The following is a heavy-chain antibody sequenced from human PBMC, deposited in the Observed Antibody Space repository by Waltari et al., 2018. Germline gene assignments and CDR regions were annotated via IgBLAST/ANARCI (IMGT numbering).Heavy chain of an antibody. CDR2: IYHSGST. CDR3: ARALSGGDRPSWFDP. J-gene: IGHJ5*02. D-gene: IGHD3-10*01. Sequence: QVQLQESGPGLVKPSETLSLTCTGSGYSISSGYYWGWIRQPPGKGLEWIGSIYHSGSTYYSPSLKSRVTISVDTSKNQFSLKLSSVTAADTAVYYCARALSGGDRPSWFDPWGQGTLVTVSS. V-gene: IGHV4-38-2*02. CDR1: GYSISSGYY.